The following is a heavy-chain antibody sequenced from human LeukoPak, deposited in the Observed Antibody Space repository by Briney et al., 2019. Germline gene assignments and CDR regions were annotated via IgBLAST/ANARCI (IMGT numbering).Heavy chain of an antibody. D-gene: IGHD7-27*01. V-gene: IGHV3-48*04. CDR1: GFTFSSYS. CDR3: ARESSALGYYFDY. CDR2: ISSSSSTI. J-gene: IGHJ4*02. Sequence: GGSLRLSCAASGFTFSSYSMNWVRQAPGKGLEWVSYISSSSSTIYYADSVKGRFTISRDNAKNTLYLQMNSLRAEDTAVYYCARESSALGYYFDYWGQGTLVTVSS.